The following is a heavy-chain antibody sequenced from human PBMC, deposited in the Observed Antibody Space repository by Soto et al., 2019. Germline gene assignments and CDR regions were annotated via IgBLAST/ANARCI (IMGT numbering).Heavy chain of an antibody. J-gene: IGHJ4*02. CDR2: IRNKANSYTT. Sequence: DVQLVESGGGLVQPGGSLRLSCAASGFTFSDHYMDWVRQAPGKGLEWVGRIRNKANSYTTEHAASVKGRFTISRDDSKNSLYLQMNSLQTEDTAVYYCIRAGIVTTPYYFDYWGQGTLVTVSS. CDR1: GFTFSDHY. V-gene: IGHV3-72*01. CDR3: IRAGIVTTPYYFDY. D-gene: IGHD5-12*01.